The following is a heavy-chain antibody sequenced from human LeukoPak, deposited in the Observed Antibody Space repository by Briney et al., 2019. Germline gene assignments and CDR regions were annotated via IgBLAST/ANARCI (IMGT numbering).Heavy chain of an antibody. CDR2: IIPIFGTA. D-gene: IGHD3-3*01. J-gene: IGHJ4*01. Sequence: GASVKVSCKASGGTFSSYAISWVRQAPGQGLEWMGRIIPIFGTANYAQKFQGRVTITTDESTSTAYMELSSLRSEDTAVYYCARGRTFSPTYYDFWSGDNYYFDYWGQGILVTVSS. CDR1: GGTFSSYA. V-gene: IGHV1-69*05. CDR3: ARGRTFSPTYYDFWSGDNYYFDY.